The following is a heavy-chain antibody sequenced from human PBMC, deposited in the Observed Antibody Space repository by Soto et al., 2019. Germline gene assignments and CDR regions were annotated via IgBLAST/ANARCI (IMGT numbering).Heavy chain of an antibody. V-gene: IGHV3-23*01. CDR2: ISGSGGST. CDR1: GFTFSSYE. J-gene: IGHJ4*02. D-gene: IGHD6-13*01. Sequence: GGSLRLSCAASGFTFSSYEMNWVRQAPGKGLEWVSAISGSGGSTYYADSVKGRFTISRDNSKNTLYLQMNSLRAEDTAVYYCVAYSSSWYGYWGQGTLVTVSS. CDR3: VAYSSSWYGY.